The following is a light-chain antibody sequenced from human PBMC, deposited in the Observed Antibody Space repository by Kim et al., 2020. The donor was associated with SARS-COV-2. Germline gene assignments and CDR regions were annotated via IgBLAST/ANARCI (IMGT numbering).Light chain of an antibody. Sequence: HPVTISCTGASSDVGRYNYVSWYKQHPGKAPKPLIYDVTERPSGVPDRFSGSKSGNTASLTISGLQAEDDADYFCCSYAGDYTYWAFGGGTQLTVL. CDR3: CSYAGDYTYWA. V-gene: IGLV2-11*03. CDR2: DVT. CDR1: SSDVGRYNY. J-gene: IGLJ3*02.